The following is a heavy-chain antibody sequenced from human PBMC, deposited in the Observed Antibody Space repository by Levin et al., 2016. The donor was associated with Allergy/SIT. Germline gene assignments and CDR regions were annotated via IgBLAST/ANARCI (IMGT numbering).Heavy chain of an antibody. V-gene: IGHV1-46*01. D-gene: IGHD6-19*01. CDR3: LAGSNHYGMGV. CDR1: RYIFTAYY. J-gene: IGHJ6*02. CDR2: INPTGGKT. Sequence: ASVKVSCKASRYIFTAYYMYWVRQAPGQGLEWMGIINPTGGKTEYAQKFQGRLTMTRDTSTSTVFMDLSSLRSDDTAVYFCLAGSNHYGMGVWGQGTTVTVSS.